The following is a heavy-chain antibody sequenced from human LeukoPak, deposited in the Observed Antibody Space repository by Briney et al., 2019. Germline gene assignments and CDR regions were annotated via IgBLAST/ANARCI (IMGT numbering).Heavy chain of an antibody. J-gene: IGHJ6*03. CDR2: INPSGGST. D-gene: IGHD3-22*01. CDR1: GYTFTSYY. Sequence: ASVKVSCKASGYTFTSYYMHWVRQAPGQGLEWKGIINPSGGSTSYAQKFQGRVTMTRDMSTSTVYMELSSLRSEDTAVYYCARDGGGYQGTYYYYYYMDVWGKGTTVTVSS. V-gene: IGHV1-46*01. CDR3: ARDGGGYQGTYYYYYYMDV.